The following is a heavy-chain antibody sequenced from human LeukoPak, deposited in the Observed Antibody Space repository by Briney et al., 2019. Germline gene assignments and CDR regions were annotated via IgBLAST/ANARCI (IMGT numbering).Heavy chain of an antibody. V-gene: IGHV3-53*01. J-gene: IGHJ4*02. D-gene: IGHD1-26*01. CDR3: ARDIGSGNYFDY. CDR2: LYSGGTT. CDR1: GFAVSSNY. Sequence: GGSLRLSCAASGFAVSSNYMSWARQAPGKGLEWVSVLYSGGTTYYSDSVKGRFTISRDNSKNTLYLQMNSLRAEDTAVYYCARDIGSGNYFDYWGQGTLVTVSS.